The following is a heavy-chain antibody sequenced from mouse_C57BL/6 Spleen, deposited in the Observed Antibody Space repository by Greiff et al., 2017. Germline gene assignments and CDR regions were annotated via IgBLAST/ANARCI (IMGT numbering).Heavy chain of an antibody. V-gene: IGHV1-69*01. CDR1: GYTFTSYW. CDR2: IDPSDSYT. CDR3: ARSERDYYAMDY. Sequence: VQLQQPGAELVMPGASVKLSCKASGYTFTSYWMHWVKQRPGQGLEWIGEIDPSDSYTNYNQKFKGKSTLTVDKSSSTAYMQLSSLASEASAVYYCARSERDYYAMDYWGQGTSVTVSS. J-gene: IGHJ4*01.